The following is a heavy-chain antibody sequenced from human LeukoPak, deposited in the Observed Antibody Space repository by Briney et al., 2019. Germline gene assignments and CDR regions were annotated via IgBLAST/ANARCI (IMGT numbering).Heavy chain of an antibody. CDR3: ASGRQLGY. D-gene: IGHD6-13*01. Sequence: GGSLSLSCAASGFTFSNYWMSWVRQAPGKGLEWVANIKEDGSEKYYVDSVKGRFTISRDNARNSPYLQMNSLRAEDTAVYYCASGRQLGYWGQGTLVTVSS. CDR1: GFTFSNYW. CDR2: IKEDGSEK. J-gene: IGHJ4*02. V-gene: IGHV3-7*01.